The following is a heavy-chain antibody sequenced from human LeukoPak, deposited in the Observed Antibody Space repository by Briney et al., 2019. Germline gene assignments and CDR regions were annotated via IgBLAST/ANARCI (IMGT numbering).Heavy chain of an antibody. CDR2: IRYDGSNK. D-gene: IGHD2-2*03. V-gene: IGHV3-30*02. CDR1: GFTFSSYG. J-gene: IGHJ4*02. Sequence: GGSLRLSCAASGFTFSSYGMHWVRQAPGKGLEWVAFIRYDGSNKYYADSVKGRFTISRDNSKNTLYLQMNSLRAEDTAVYYCAKDIFGYCSSTSCSFDYWGQGTLVTVSS. CDR3: AKDIFGYCSSTSCSFDY.